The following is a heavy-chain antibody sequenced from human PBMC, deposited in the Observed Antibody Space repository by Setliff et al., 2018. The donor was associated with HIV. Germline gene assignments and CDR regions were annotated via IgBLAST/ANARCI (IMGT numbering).Heavy chain of an antibody. CDR2: INHSGST. CDR3: ARMPQYYAFWSGYYKSDFDI. J-gene: IGHJ3*02. D-gene: IGHD3-3*01. CDR1: GGSFNGYY. Sequence: PSETLSLTCAVYGGSFNGYYWSWIRQPPGKGLEWIGEINHSGSTNYNPSLKSRVTMSVDKSKNHFSLKLTSVTAADTAVYYCARMPQYYAFWSGYYKSDFDIWGQGTMVTV. V-gene: IGHV4-34*09.